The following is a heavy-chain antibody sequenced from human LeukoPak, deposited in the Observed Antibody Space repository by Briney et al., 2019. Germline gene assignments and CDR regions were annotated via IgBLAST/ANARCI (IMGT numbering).Heavy chain of an antibody. CDR1: GGTFSSYA. CDR2: IIPILGIA. CDR3: AGSLAPVNWFDP. V-gene: IGHV1-69*04. Sequence: ASVKVSCKASGGTFSSYAISWVRQSPGQGLEWMGRIIPILGIANYAQKFQGRVTITADKSTRTAYMELSSLRSEDTAVYYCAGSLAPVNWFDPWGQGTLVTVSS. D-gene: IGHD3-10*01. J-gene: IGHJ5*02.